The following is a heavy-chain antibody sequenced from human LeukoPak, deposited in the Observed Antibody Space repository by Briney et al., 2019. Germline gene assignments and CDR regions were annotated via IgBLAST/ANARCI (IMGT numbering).Heavy chain of an antibody. CDR2: ISYDGSNK. V-gene: IGHV3-30-3*01. D-gene: IGHD3-9*01. CDR3: ARGAYYDILTGYPVFDY. CDR1: GFTFSSYA. J-gene: IGHJ4*02. Sequence: GGPLRLSCAASGFTFSSYAMHWVRQAPGKGLEWVAVISYDGSNKYYADSVKGRFTISRDNSKNTLYLQMNSLRAEDTAVYYCARGAYYDILTGYPVFDYWGQGTLVTVSS.